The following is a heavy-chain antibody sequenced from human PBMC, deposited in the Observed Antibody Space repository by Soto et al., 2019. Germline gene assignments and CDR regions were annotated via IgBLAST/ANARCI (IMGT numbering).Heavy chain of an antibody. CDR1: GGSISSSNW. D-gene: IGHD6-19*01. V-gene: IGHV4-4*02. Sequence: PSETLSLTCAVSGGSISSSNWWSWVRQPPGKGLEWIGEIYHSGSTNYNPSLKSRVTISVDKPKNQFSLKLSSVTAADTAVYYCARTLAVAGTAPVVYWGQGTLVTVSS. CDR3: ARTLAVAGTAPVVY. CDR2: IYHSGST. J-gene: IGHJ4*02.